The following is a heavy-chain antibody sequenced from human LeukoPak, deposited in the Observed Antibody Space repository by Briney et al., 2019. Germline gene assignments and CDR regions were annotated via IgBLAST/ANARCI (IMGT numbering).Heavy chain of an antibody. D-gene: IGHD3-9*01. CDR2: ISSTSSYI. V-gene: IGHV3-21*01. CDR3: ARGQSRYFDWYLGFFDY. CDR1: GFTFSSY. J-gene: IGHJ4*02. Sequence: GGCLRLSCAASGFTFSSYMNWVRQAPGKGLEWVSSISSTSSYIYNAGSVKGRFTISRDNAKNSLYLPMNSLRADDTAVYYCARGQSRYFDWYLGFFDYWGKGTLVTVST.